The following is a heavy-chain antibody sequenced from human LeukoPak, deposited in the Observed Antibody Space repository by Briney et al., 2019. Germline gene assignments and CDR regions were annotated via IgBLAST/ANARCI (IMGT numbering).Heavy chain of an antibody. J-gene: IGHJ6*02. V-gene: IGHV3-53*01. D-gene: IGHD4-11*01. CDR3: AKDLGYYSSYYYGMDV. CDR1: GFTVSSNY. Sequence: PGGSLRLSCAASGFTVSSNYMSWVRQAPGKGLEWVSVIYSGGSTYYADSVKGRFTISRDNSKNTLYLQMNSLRAEDTAVYYCAKDLGYYSSYYYGMDVWGQGTTVTVSS. CDR2: IYSGGST.